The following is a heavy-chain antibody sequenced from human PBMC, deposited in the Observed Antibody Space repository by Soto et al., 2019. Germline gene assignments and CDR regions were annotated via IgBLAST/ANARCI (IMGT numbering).Heavy chain of an antibody. CDR1: GGYISSSGYY. CDR2: IYYSGST. Sequence: SETLSVTCTVAGGYISSSGYYWGWIRQPPGKGLEWIGTIYYSGSTYYNPSLKSRVTISVDTSKNQFSLKLSSVTAADTAVYYCARQFSVYGDYGRYFDFWGQGTLVTVSS. CDR3: ARQFSVYGDYGRYFDF. D-gene: IGHD4-17*01. V-gene: IGHV4-39*01. J-gene: IGHJ4*02.